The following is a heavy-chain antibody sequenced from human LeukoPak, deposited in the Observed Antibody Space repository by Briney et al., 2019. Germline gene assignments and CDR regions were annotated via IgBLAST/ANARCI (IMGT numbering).Heavy chain of an antibody. V-gene: IGHV1-18*01. D-gene: IGHD1-26*01. CDR2: ISAYNGNT. Sequence: GASVKVSCKASGYTFTSYGISWVRQAPGQGLEWMGWISAYNGNTNYAQKLQGRVTMTTDTSTSTAYMELRSLRSDDTVVYYCARMKRRDSGSYRCLDYWGQGTLVTVSS. CDR3: ARMKRRDSGSYRCLDY. CDR1: GYTFTSYG. J-gene: IGHJ4*02.